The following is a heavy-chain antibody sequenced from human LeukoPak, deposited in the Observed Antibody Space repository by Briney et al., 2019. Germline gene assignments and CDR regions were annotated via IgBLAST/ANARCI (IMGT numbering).Heavy chain of an antibody. J-gene: IGHJ6*03. V-gene: IGHV1-8*01. CDR1: GYTFTSYD. D-gene: IGHD2-15*01. CDR2: MNPNSGNT. CDR3: ARGRAAEYYYYYMDV. Sequence: ASVKVSCKASGYTFTSYDINWVRQATGQGLEWMGWMNPNSGNTGYAQKFQGRVTMTRNTSMSTAYMELSSLRSEDTAVYYCARGRAAEYYYYYMDVWGKGTTVTVSS.